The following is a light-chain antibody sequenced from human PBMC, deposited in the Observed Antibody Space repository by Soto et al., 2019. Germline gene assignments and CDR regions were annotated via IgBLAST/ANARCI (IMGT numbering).Light chain of an antibody. Sequence: EIVMTQPPATVSVSPRERATLSCRASQSVSDKLAWYQQKPGQAPRLLIYHASARATGIPARFSGSGSGTEFTLTISGLQSEDFAVYYCQQYNNWPPWTFGQGTKVDI. J-gene: IGKJ1*01. V-gene: IGKV3-15*01. CDR3: QQYNNWPPWT. CDR1: QSVSDK. CDR2: HAS.